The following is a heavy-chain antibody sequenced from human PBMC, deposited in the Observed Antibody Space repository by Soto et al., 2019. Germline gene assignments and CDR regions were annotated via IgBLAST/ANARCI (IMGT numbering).Heavy chain of an antibody. CDR2: ISANNGNT. V-gene: IGHV1-18*04. Sequence: QVQLVQSGAEVKKAGASVKVSCKASGYTFTSYGISWVRQAPGQGLQWMGWISANNGNTNYAQKLQGRVTRTTDTSTSTAYMEVRRLRSDDAAVYYCARVSVGWYCYYGMDVWGQGTTVTVSS. D-gene: IGHD2-2*01. CDR3: ARVSVGWYCYYGMDV. CDR1: GYTFTSYG. J-gene: IGHJ6*02.